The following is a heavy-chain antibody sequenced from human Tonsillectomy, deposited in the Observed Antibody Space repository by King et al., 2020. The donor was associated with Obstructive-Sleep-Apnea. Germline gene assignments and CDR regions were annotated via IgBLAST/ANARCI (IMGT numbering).Heavy chain of an antibody. Sequence: VQLVESGGGVVQPGRSLRLSCAASGFTFSIYSMHWVRQAPGKGLEWVTVISYDGSSKYYADSVKGRFTGSRDNSKNTLYLQMNSLRVEDTAVYFCARDWYYYNSGSFDYWGQGTLVTVSS. D-gene: IGHD3-10*01. V-gene: IGHV3-30*14. J-gene: IGHJ4*02. CDR2: ISYDGSSK. CDR3: ARDWYYYNSGSFDY. CDR1: GFTFSIYS.